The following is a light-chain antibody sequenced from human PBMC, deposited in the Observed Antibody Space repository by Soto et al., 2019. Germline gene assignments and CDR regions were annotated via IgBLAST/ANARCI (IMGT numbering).Light chain of an antibody. CDR1: NSDVGGYNF. Sequence: QSLLTQPASMSGSPGQSITISCTGTNSDVGGYNFVSWYQHHPGKAPKLMIYDVNNRPSGVSNRFSGSKSGNTASLTISGLQAEDEADYYCSSYTSGDTYVFGTGTKVTVL. CDR2: DVN. J-gene: IGLJ1*01. CDR3: SSYTSGDTYV. V-gene: IGLV2-14*03.